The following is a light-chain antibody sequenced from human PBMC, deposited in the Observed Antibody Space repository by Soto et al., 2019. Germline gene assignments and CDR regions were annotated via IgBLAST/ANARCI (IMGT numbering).Light chain of an antibody. CDR2: ETS. CDR3: QQRSNWPPAIT. V-gene: IGKV3-11*01. J-gene: IGKJ5*01. CDR1: QNISSH. Sequence: EIVLTQSPATLSLSPGERATLSCRARQNISSHLAWYQQNPGQAPRLLIYETSNRANGIPARFSGSGSGTDFTLTITSLEPEDFAVYYCQQRSNWPPAITFGQGTRLEIK.